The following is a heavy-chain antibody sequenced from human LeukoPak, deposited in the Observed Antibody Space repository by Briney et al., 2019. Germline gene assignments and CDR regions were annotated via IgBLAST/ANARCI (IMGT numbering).Heavy chain of an antibody. CDR1: GFTFSSHA. J-gene: IGHJ4*02. D-gene: IGHD1-26*01. CDR3: ARDRHSGSFYGYFDY. CDR2: ISYDGSSK. Sequence: GGSLRLSCEASGFTFSSHAMHWVRQAPGKGLEWVAVISYDGSSKRYADSVKGRFTISRDDSKNTLYLQMNSLRAEDTAVYFCARDRHSGSFYGYFDYWGQGTLVTVSS. V-gene: IGHV3-30*04.